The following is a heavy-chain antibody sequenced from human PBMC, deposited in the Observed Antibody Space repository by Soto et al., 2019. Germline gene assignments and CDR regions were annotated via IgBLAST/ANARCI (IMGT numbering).Heavy chain of an antibody. V-gene: IGHV3-23*01. CDR3: ANAEHPRRSIGFDY. CDR1: GFTFAPYV. Sequence: GSLRLSCAGSGFTFAPYVMTWVRQAPGKGLEWVSSISATGGSTYYAGSVKGRFTISRDNSKNTLYLQMNSLRAEDTAIYYCANAEHPRRSIGFDYWGQGTLVTVSS. J-gene: IGHJ4*02. CDR2: ISATGGST. D-gene: IGHD3-16*02.